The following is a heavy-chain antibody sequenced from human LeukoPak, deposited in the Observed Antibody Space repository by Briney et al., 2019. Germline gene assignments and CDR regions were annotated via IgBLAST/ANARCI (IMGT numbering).Heavy chain of an antibody. CDR2: IHYSGST. CDR3: ARSGYTYGLVDY. V-gene: IGHV4-59*01. J-gene: IGHJ4*02. D-gene: IGHD5-18*01. Sequence: PSETLSLTRTVSGGSISSDYWNWFRQPPGKGLEWVAYIHYSGSTNYNPSLKSRVTLSVDTSKNQFSLTLSSVTAADTAVYYCARSGYTYGLVDYWGQGTLVTVSS. CDR1: GGSISSDY.